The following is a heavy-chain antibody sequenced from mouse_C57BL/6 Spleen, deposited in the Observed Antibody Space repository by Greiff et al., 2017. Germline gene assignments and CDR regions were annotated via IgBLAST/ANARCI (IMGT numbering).Heavy chain of an antibody. J-gene: IGHJ4*01. V-gene: IGHV14-3*01. D-gene: IGHD2-4*01. CDR2: IDPANGNT. CDR1: GFNIKNTY. CDR3: ARGDYDAGYYAMDY. Sequence: VQLQQSVAELVRPGASVKLSCTASGFNIKNTYMHWVKQRPEQGLEWIGRIDPANGNTKYAPKFQGKATITADPSANTTYLQLSSLTSEDTAIYYCARGDYDAGYYAMDYWGQGTSVTVAS.